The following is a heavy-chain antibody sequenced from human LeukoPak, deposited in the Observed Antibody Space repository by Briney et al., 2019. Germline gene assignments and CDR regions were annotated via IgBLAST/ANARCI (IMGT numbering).Heavy chain of an antibody. CDR1: GGSVSSGGYY. CDR2: IYYSGST. J-gene: IGHJ5*02. D-gene: IGHD4-17*01. Sequence: PSETLSLTCTVSGGSVSSGGYYWSWIRQHPGKGLERIGYIYYSGSTYYNPSLKSRITISVDTSKNPFSLKLSSVTAAATAVYFCARGYHDYGDYNWFDPWGQGTLVTVSS. V-gene: IGHV4-31*03. CDR3: ARGYHDYGDYNWFDP.